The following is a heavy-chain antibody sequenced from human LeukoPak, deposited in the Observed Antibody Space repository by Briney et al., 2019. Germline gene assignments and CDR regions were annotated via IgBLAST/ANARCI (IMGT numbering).Heavy chain of an antibody. CDR3: AKGPSDIVVSYYGMDV. V-gene: IGHV3-23*01. D-gene: IGHD5-12*01. J-gene: IGHJ6*02. CDR1: GFTFRNYA. CDR2: ISYSGGGT. Sequence: GGSLRLSCAASGFTFRNYAMSWVRQAPGKGLEWVSGISYSGGGTYYADSVKGRFSISRDNSENTLYLQMNSLRVEDTAVYYCAKGPSDIVVSYYGMDVWGQGTTVTVSS.